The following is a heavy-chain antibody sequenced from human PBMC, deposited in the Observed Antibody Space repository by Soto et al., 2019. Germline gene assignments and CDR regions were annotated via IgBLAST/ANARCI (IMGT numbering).Heavy chain of an antibody. J-gene: IGHJ5*01. V-gene: IGHV4-39*01. CDR2: MYYSGST. D-gene: IGHD6-13*01. CDR3: ARNVTNSWYPNWFDS. Sequence: SETLSLTCTVSGGSISSGSFYWGWIRQPPGKGLEWIGSMYYSGSTYYNSSLKSRVSISVDTSKNQISLKLNSVTAADTAVYYCARNVTNSWYPNWFDSWGQGTLVTVSS. CDR1: GGSISSGSFY.